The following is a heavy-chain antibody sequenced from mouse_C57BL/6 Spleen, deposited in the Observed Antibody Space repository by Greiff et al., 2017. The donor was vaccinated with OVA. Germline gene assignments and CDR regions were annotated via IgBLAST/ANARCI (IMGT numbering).Heavy chain of an antibody. CDR3: ARRYDYDAFDY. J-gene: IGHJ2*01. CDR2: ICTGGGT. D-gene: IGHD2-4*01. V-gene: IGHV2-9-1*01. Sequence: VQLKESGPGLVAPSQSLSITCNVSGFSFTSYAISWVRQPPGKGLEWLGVICTGGGTNYYSALIYRLSISKDNSKRQFILQMNSLHTDDTARYYAARRYDYDAFDYWGQGTTLTVSA. CDR1: GFSFTSYA.